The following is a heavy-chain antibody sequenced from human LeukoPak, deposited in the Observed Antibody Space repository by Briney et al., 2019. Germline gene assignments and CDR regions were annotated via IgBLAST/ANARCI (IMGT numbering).Heavy chain of an antibody. J-gene: IGHJ4*02. CDR2: VSHSGNT. CDR1: GXSVSTYY. Sequence: SETLSLTCTVSGXSVSTYYWSWIRQPPGKEQEWIGYVSHSGNTNCNPSLKSRLTMSLDTSKNHFSLRLSSVNAADTAVYYCARAGSGWSFDYWGQGSLVTVSS. V-gene: IGHV4-59*02. CDR3: ARAGSGWSFDY. D-gene: IGHD6-19*01.